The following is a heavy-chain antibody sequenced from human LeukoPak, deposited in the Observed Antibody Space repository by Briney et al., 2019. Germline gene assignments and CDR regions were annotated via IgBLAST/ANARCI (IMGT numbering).Heavy chain of an antibody. V-gene: IGHV1-2*02. CDR3: ARVKIAVAGRRYFDY. J-gene: IGHJ4*02. CDR1: GYTFTGYY. D-gene: IGHD6-19*01. Sequence: VASVKVSCKASGYTFTGYYMHWVRQAPGQGLEWMGWINPNSGGTNYAQKFQGRVTMTRDTSISTAYMELSRLRSDDTAVYYCARVKIAVAGRRYFDYWGQGTLVTVSS. CDR2: INPNSGGT.